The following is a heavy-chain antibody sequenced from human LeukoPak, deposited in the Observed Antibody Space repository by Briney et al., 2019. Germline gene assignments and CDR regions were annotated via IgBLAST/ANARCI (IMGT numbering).Heavy chain of an antibody. CDR2: IYPGDSDT. CDR1: GYSFTSYW. V-gene: IGHV5-51*01. D-gene: IGHD6-6*01. Sequence: GESLKISCKGSGYSFTSYWIGWVRQMPGKGLEWMGIIYPGDSDTRYSPSFQGQVTISADKSISTAYLQWSSLKASDTAMYYCASSVEYSSSWGKGYYYYGMDVWGQGTTVTVSS. J-gene: IGHJ6*02. CDR3: ASSVEYSSSWGKGYYYYGMDV.